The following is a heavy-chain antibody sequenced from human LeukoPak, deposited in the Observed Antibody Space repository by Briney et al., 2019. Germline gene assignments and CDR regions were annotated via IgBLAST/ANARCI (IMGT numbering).Heavy chain of an antibody. D-gene: IGHD1-1*01. Sequence: AGGSLRLSCAASGFALTTYWMHWDRQAPGKGLVWVSRINSDESSTDYADSVKGRYTISRDNAMNTLYLEMNSLRAEDTAMYFCARGYASAWNGAFDIWGQGTVVTVSS. CDR2: INSDESST. CDR3: ARGYASAWNGAFDI. J-gene: IGHJ3*02. V-gene: IGHV3-74*01. CDR1: GFALTTYW.